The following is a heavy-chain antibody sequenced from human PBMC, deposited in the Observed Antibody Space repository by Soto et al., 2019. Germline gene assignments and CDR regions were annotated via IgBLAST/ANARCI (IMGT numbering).Heavy chain of an antibody. CDR1: GFTFSSYA. Sequence: EVQLLESGGGLVQPGGSLRLSCAASGFTFSSYAMSWVRQAPGKGLEWVSSISSSSSYIYYADSVKGRFTISRDNAKNSLYLQMNSLRAEDTAVYYCARDKQQLIDYWGQGTLVTVSS. J-gene: IGHJ4*02. CDR3: ARDKQQLIDY. CDR2: ISSSSSYI. V-gene: IGHV3-21*01. D-gene: IGHD6-13*01.